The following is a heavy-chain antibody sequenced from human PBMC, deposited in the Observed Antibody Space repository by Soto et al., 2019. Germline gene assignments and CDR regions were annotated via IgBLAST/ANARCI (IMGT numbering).Heavy chain of an antibody. Sequence: QVQLVQSGAEVKKPGASVKVSCKASGYTFTSYGISWVRQAPGQGLEWMGWISAYNGNTNYAQKLQGRVTMTTDTSPSTAYRELRSVRSDDTAVDYCARVVITFGGGIVPPFDYWGQGTLVTVSS. CDR1: GYTFTSYG. CDR2: ISAYNGNT. CDR3: ARVVITFGGGIVPPFDY. D-gene: IGHD3-16*02. V-gene: IGHV1-18*04. J-gene: IGHJ4*02.